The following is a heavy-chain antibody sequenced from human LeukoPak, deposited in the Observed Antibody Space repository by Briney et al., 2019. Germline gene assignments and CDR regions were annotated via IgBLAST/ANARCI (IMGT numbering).Heavy chain of an antibody. CDR3: ARDFRYYSYYGMDV. CDR2: INHSGST. Sequence: SETLSLTCAVYGGSFSGYYWSWIRQPPGKGLEWIGEINHSGSTNCNPSLKSRVTISVAPSKNPFSLKLSSVPAADTAVYSCARDFRYYSYYGMDVWGQGTTVTVSS. J-gene: IGHJ6*02. CDR1: GGSFSGYY. V-gene: IGHV4-34*01.